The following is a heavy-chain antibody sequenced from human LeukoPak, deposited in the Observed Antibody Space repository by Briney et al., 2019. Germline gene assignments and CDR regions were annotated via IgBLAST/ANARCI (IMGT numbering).Heavy chain of an antibody. CDR2: IKSKTDGGTT. Sequence: GGSLRLSCAASGFTFSNAWMSWVRQAPGKGLKWVGRIKSKTDGGTTDYAAPVKGRFTISRDDSKNTLYLQMNSLKTEDTAVYYCTRGRYCSSTSCSPNWFDPWGQGTLVTVSS. D-gene: IGHD2-2*01. J-gene: IGHJ5*02. CDR3: TRGRYCSSTSCSPNWFDP. V-gene: IGHV3-15*01. CDR1: GFTFSNAW.